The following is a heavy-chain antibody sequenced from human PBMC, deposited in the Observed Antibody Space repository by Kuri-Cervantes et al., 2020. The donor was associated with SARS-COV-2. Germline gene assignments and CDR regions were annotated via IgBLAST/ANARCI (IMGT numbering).Heavy chain of an antibody. CDR3: ARDRRIQLWLYGSWYFDL. D-gene: IGHD5-18*01. J-gene: IGHJ2*01. V-gene: IGHV3-21*01. CDR1: GFTFSSYS. CDR2: ISSSSGYI. Sequence: LSLTCAASGFTFSSYSMNWVRQAPGKGLEWVSSISSSSGYIYYADSVKGRFTISRDNAKNSLYLQMNSLRAEDTAVYYCARDRRIQLWLYGSWYFDLWGRGTLVTVSS.